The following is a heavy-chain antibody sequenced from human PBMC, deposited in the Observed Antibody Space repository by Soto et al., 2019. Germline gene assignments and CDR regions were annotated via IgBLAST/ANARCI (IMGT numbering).Heavy chain of an antibody. D-gene: IGHD5-18*01. J-gene: IGHJ4*02. CDR1: GFTFRSYG. CDR2: ISYDGSNE. Sequence: QVQLVESGGGVVQPGRSLRLSCAASGFTFRSYGMHWVRQAPGKGLEWVAVISYDGSNESYADSVKGRFTLSRDNSKKTLYLQMNSLRGEDTAVYYCAKGLSVIQPWLMDAYWGQGTLVTVS. V-gene: IGHV3-30*18. CDR3: AKGLSVIQPWLMDAY.